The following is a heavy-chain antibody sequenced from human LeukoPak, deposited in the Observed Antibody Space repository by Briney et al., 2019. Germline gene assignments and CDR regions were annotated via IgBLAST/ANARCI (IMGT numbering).Heavy chain of an antibody. D-gene: IGHD3-10*01. V-gene: IGHV1-18*04. CDR3: ARGKVVTMVRGVIITYFDC. CDR1: GYTFTSYG. Sequence: ASVKVSCKSSGYTFTSYGISWVRQAPGQGLEWMGWINTYNGNTNYAQKFQGRVTMTRDTSTSTVYMELSSLRSEDTAVYYCARGKVVTMVRGVIITYFDCWGQGTLVAVSS. CDR2: INTYNGNT. J-gene: IGHJ4*02.